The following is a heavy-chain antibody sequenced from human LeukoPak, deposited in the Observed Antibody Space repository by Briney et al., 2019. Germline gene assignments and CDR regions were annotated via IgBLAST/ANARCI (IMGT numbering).Heavy chain of an antibody. V-gene: IGHV4-59*01. CDR2: IYYSGST. D-gene: IGHD3-10*01. CDR1: GGSISSYY. CDR3: ASCPPSLWFGTGPFDP. Sequence: KPSETLSLTCTVSGGSISSYYWSWIRQPPGKGLEWIGYIYYSGSTNSNPSLKSRVTISVDTSKNQFSLKLSSVTAADTAVYYCASCPPSLWFGTGPFDPWGQGTLVTVSS. J-gene: IGHJ5*02.